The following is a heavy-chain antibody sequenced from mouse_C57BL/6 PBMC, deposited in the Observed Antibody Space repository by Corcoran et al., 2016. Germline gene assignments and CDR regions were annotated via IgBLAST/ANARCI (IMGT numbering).Heavy chain of an antibody. CDR3: ARYEITTVVARGNFDY. CDR1: GYTFTSYG. Sequence: QVQLQQSGAELARPGASVKLSCKASGYTFTSYGISWVKQRTGQGLEWIGEIYPRSGNTYYNEKFKGKATLTADKSSSTAYMELRSLTSEDSAVYFCARYEITTVVARGNFDYWGQGTTLTVSS. D-gene: IGHD1-1*01. V-gene: IGHV1-81*01. J-gene: IGHJ2*01. CDR2: IYPRSGNT.